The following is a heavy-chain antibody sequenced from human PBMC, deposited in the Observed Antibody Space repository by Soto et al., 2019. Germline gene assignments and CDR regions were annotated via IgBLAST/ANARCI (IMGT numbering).Heavy chain of an antibody. CDR2: IIPILDMA. Sequence: QVQLVQSGAEVKKPGSSVKVSCKASGGTFSSYTISWVRQAPGQGLEWMGRIIPILDMADYAQKFQGRVXIXAGXSPSTAYMELSSLRSEDTAVYYCARQNDAYSPFDYWGQGTLLTVSS. J-gene: IGHJ4*02. CDR1: GGTFSSYT. V-gene: IGHV1-69*02. D-gene: IGHD4-4*01. CDR3: ARQNDAYSPFDY.